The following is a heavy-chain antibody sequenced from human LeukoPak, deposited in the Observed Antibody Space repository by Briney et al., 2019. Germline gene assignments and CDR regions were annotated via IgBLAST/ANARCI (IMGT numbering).Heavy chain of an antibody. V-gene: IGHV4-30-4*01. Sequence: SETLSLTCTVSGGSISSGDYYWSWIRQPPGKGLEWIGYIYYSGSTYYNPSLKSRVTISVDTSKNQFSLKLSSVTAADTAVYYCARDPPTTENLDAFDIWGQGTMVTVSS. CDR2: IYYSGST. J-gene: IGHJ3*02. CDR3: ARDPPTTENLDAFDI. D-gene: IGHD4-17*01. CDR1: GGSISSGDYY.